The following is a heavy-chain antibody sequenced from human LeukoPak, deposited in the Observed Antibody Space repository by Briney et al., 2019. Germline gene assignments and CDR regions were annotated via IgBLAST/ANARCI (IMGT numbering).Heavy chain of an antibody. V-gene: IGHV3-33*01. CDR1: GFTFSSYG. CDR3: ASSRIDYGDYDLDP. CDR2: IWYDGSNK. Sequence: SVRLSCAASGFTFSSYGMHWVRQAPGKGLEWVAVIWYDGSNKYYADSVKGRVTISRDNSKNTLYLQMNSLRAEDTAVYYCASSRIDYGDYDLDPWGQGTLVTVSS. D-gene: IGHD4-17*01. J-gene: IGHJ5*02.